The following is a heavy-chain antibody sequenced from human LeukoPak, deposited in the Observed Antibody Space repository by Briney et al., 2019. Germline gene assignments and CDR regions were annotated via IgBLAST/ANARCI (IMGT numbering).Heavy chain of an antibody. CDR1: GCTLSSHW. J-gene: IGHJ4*02. CDR3: SRSFGGPSDY. D-gene: IGHD3-16*01. CDR2: INPDGSIT. V-gene: IGHV3-74*01. Sequence: GGSLRLSCADSGCTLSSHWVHWVRQAPGKGLVWVSRINPDGSITTYADYVKGRFTISRDNAKHTVYLQMNSLTAEDTAVYYCSRSFGGPSDYWGQGTPVTVSS.